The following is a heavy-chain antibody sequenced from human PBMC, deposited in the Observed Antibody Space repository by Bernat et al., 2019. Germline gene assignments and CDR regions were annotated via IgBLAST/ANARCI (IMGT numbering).Heavy chain of an antibody. CDR1: AFSLSTSGGG. J-gene: IGHJ3*02. CDR3: AHGRSTDDSRGYYYNDAFDI. Sequence: QITLKESGPTLVKPTQTLTLTCTFSAFSLSTSGGGVGWLRQPPGKALEWPAVIYWDDDKRYSPTLRSRLTITKDTSKHQLVLTMTNMDPVDTSTYYSAHGRSTDDSRGYYYNDAFDIWGQGTMVTVSS. V-gene: IGHV2-5*02. D-gene: IGHD3-22*01. CDR2: IYWDDDK.